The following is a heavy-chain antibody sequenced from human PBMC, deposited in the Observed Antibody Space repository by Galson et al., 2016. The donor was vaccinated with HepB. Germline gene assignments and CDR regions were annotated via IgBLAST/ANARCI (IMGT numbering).Heavy chain of an antibody. CDR3: VRDGGHFELDV. CDR2: VYPFGAVT. V-gene: IGHV3-74*01. CDR1: GFIFTDHW. J-gene: IGHJ6*02. Sequence: SLRLSCAASGFIFTDHWMQWVRQAPGKGLVLVSRVYPFGAVTKYADSVKGRFTTSRDNAKNTEYLQMNSLRVEDTAFYYCVRDGGHFELDVWGQGTTVTVSS.